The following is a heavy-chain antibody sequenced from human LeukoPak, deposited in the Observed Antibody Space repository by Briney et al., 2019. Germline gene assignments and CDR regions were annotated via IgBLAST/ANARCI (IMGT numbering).Heavy chain of an antibody. Sequence: GGSLRLSCAASGFTFSSYGMHWVRQAPGKGLEWVADIWYDGSNKYYADSVKGRFTISRDNSKNTLYLQMNSLRAEDTAVYYCARAYSSTPPRAFFDYWGQGTLVTVSS. V-gene: IGHV3-33*01. CDR2: IWYDGSNK. D-gene: IGHD6-13*01. CDR3: ARAYSSTPPRAFFDY. J-gene: IGHJ4*02. CDR1: GFTFSSYG.